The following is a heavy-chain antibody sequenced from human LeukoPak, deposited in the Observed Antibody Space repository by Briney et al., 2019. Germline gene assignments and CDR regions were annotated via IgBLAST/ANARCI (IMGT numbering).Heavy chain of an antibody. D-gene: IGHD5-24*01. J-gene: IGHJ4*02. CDR3: HEASGGYNYSDY. Sequence: ASVKVSCTASGGTFSSYAISWVRQAPGQGLERMGGIIPIFGTANYAQKFQGRVTITTDESTSTAYMELSSLRSEDTAVYYCHEASGGYNYSDYWGQGTLVTVSS. CDR2: IIPIFGTA. V-gene: IGHV1-69*05. CDR1: GGTFSSYA.